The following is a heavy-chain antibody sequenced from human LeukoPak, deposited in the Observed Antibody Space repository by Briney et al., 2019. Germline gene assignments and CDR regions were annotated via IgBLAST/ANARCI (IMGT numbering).Heavy chain of an antibody. CDR3: ARGRLLLWFGELFYY. Sequence: SETLSLTCTVSGGSISSSSYYWGWIRQPPGKGLEWIGEINHSGSTNYNPSLKSRVTISVDTSKNQFSLKLSSVTAADMAVYYCARGRLLLWFGELFYYWGQGTLVTVSS. V-gene: IGHV4-39*07. D-gene: IGHD3-10*01. J-gene: IGHJ4*02. CDR2: INHSGST. CDR1: GGSISSSSYY.